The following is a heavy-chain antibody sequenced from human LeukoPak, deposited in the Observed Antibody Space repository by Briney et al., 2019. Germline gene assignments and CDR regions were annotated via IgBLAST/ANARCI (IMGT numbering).Heavy chain of an antibody. V-gene: IGHV4-61*02. CDR3: ARDHNSSWVIYYFDY. CDR2: IHTSGTT. CDR1: GVSISGGSYY. D-gene: IGHD6-13*01. J-gene: IGHJ4*02. Sequence: PSETLSLTCTVSGVSISGGSYYWRWIRQPAGKGLEWIGRIHTSGTTNYNPSLKSRVTISVDTSKNQFSLKLSSVTAADTAVYHCARDHNSSWVIYYFDYWGQGTLVTVSS.